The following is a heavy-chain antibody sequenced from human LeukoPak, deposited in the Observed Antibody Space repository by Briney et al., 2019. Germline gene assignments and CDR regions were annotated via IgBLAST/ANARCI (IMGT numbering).Heavy chain of an antibody. V-gene: IGHV3-9*03. CDR2: ISWNSGSI. J-gene: IGHJ4*02. D-gene: IGHD5-24*01. Sequence: GRSLRLSCAASGFTFDDYAMHWVRQAPGKGLEWVSGISWNSGSIGYADSVKGRFTISRDNAKNSLFLQMNSLRAEDMALYYCARGMATGGRSDYWGQGTLVTVSS. CDR1: GFTFDDYA. CDR3: ARGMATGGRSDY.